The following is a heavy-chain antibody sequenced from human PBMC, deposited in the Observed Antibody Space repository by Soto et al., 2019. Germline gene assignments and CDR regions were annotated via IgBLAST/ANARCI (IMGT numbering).Heavy chain of an antibody. D-gene: IGHD3-9*01. J-gene: IGHJ4*02. Sequence: GSLRLSCAAPGFSFSDAWMNWVRQAPGKGLEWVARIKSKSDGGTTDYAAPVKGRSTISRDDSKNTLYLQMNSLGPEDTAVYYCAKNRGPLTGPFDYWGQGTLVTVSS. CDR2: IKSKSDGGTT. V-gene: IGHV3-15*07. CDR1: GFSFSDAW. CDR3: AKNRGPLTGPFDY.